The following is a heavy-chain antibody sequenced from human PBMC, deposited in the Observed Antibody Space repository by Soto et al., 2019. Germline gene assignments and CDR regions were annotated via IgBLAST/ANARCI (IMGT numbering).Heavy chain of an antibody. D-gene: IGHD6-13*01. V-gene: IGHV3-7*03. CDR2: IKQDGSEK. Sequence: SGGSLRLSCAASGFTFSSYWMSWVRQAPGKGLEWVANIKQDGSEKYYVDSVKGRFTISRDNAKNSLYLQMNSLRAEDTAVYYCARVYSSSWYRVYYYYGMDVWGQGTTVTVSS. CDR3: ARVYSSSWYRVYYYYGMDV. CDR1: GFTFSSYW. J-gene: IGHJ6*02.